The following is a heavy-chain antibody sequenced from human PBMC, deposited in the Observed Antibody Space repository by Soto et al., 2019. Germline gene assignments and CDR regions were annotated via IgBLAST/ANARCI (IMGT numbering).Heavy chain of an antibody. D-gene: IGHD3-22*01. Sequence: QVQLVESGGGVVQPGRSLRLSCAASGFTFSSHGMHWVRQAPGKGLEWVAVIWYDGSKKYYADYVKGRFTNSRDNSKNTLYLKMDSLRVEDTAVYYCARFTTYSSGEGLDYWGQGTLVTVSS. CDR1: GFTFSSHG. CDR2: IWYDGSKK. V-gene: IGHV3-33*01. CDR3: ARFTTYSSGEGLDY. J-gene: IGHJ4*02.